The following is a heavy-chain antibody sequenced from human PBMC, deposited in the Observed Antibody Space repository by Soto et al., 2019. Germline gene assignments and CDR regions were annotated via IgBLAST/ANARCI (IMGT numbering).Heavy chain of an antibody. Sequence: QVQLVQSGAEVKKPGSSVKVSCKASGGTFSSYAISWVRQAPGQGLEWMGGIIPIFGTANYAQKFQGRVTITADESTSTADMELSSLRSEDTAVYYCARGRFRPGGATLYFQHWGQGTLVTVSS. CDR3: ARGRFRPGGATLYFQH. CDR2: IIPIFGTA. D-gene: IGHD1-26*01. V-gene: IGHV1-69*12. J-gene: IGHJ1*01. CDR1: GGTFSSYA.